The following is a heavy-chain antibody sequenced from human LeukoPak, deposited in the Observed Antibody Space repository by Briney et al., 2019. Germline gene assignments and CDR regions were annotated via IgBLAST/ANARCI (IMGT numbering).Heavy chain of an antibody. J-gene: IGHJ4*02. CDR2: IYTSGST. D-gene: IGHD2-2*01. V-gene: IGHV4-4*07. CDR1: GGSISSYS. CDR3: AREALVVVPAAIHFDY. Sequence: PSETLSRTCTVSGGSISSYSWNWIRQPAGKGLEWIGRIYTSGSTNYNPSLKSRVTMSVDTSKNQFSLKLSSVTAADTAVYYCAREALVVVPAAIHFDYWGQGTLVTVSS.